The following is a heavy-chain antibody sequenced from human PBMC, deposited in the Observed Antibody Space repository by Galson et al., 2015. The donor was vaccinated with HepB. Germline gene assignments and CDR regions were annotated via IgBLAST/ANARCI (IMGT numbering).Heavy chain of an antibody. CDR3: ARDLDHAGSYYFDY. CDR1: GASISSSNW. Sequence: SETLSLTCDVSGASISSSNWWSWVRQPPGKGLEWIGDIYHGGNTNYNPSLKSRVTMSVDKSNNQFSMQLSSVTAADTAVYYCARDLDHAGSYYFDYWGQGTLVTVSS. J-gene: IGHJ4*02. V-gene: IGHV4-4*02. D-gene: IGHD1-26*01. CDR2: IYHGGNT.